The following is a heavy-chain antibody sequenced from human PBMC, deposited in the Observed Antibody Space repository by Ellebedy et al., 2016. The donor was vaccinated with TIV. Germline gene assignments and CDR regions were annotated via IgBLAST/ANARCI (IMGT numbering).Heavy chain of an antibody. CDR3: VKECGYSGVEGCFDY. D-gene: IGHD5-18*01. CDR2: ISWNSGDI. CDR1: GFNFEIFA. J-gene: IGHJ4*02. V-gene: IGHV3-9*01. Sequence: SLKISXAASGFNFEIFAIHWVRQGPGKGLEWVSGISWNSGDIDFAASVKGRFSLSRDNAQRSVFPQMNNLRPDDTAIYYCVKECGYSGVEGCFDYWGQGTLVTVSS.